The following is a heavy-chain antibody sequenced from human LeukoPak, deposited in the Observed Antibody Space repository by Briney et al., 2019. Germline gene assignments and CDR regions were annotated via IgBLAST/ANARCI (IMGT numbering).Heavy chain of an antibody. CDR2: IDHSGST. CDR3: ARSYSGWSGGDYYYVDV. J-gene: IGHJ6*03. D-gene: IGHD6-19*01. CDR1: GGSFSGYY. V-gene: IGHV4-34*01. Sequence: SETLSLTCTVYGGSFSGYYWSWIRQPPGKGLEWIGEIDHSGSTNYNPSLKSRVTISVDTSKNQFSLKLSSVTAADTAVYYCARSYSGWSGGDYYYVDVWGKGTTVTVSS.